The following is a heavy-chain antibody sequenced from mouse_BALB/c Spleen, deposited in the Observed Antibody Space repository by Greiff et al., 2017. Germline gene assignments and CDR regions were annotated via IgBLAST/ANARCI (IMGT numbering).Heavy chain of an antibody. CDR1: GFSLTSYG. D-gene: IGHD2-14*01. CDR3: ARKGVRGTYYAMDY. V-gene: IGHV2-2*02. Sequence: QVQLQQSGPGLMQPSQSLSITCTASGFSLTSYGVHWVRQSPGKGLEWLGVIWSGGSTDYNAAFISRLSISKDNSKSQVFFKMNSLQANDTAIYYCARKGVRGTYYAMDYWGQGTSVTVSS. J-gene: IGHJ4*01. CDR2: IWSGGST.